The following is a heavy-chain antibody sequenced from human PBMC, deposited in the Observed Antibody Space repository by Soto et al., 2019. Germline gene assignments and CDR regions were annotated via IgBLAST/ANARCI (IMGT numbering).Heavy chain of an antibody. V-gene: IGHV4-30-2*01. CDR2: IYDSGNS. J-gene: IGHJ6*02. CDR3: ARHIRGNSCMDV. D-gene: IGHD2-21*01. CDR1: GGSISSGGSS. Sequence: SETLSLTCGVSGGSISSGGSSWNWIRQPPGKGLEWIGYIYDSGNSYYNPSLRSRVTISVDRSKNQFSLKLSSVTAADTAVYYCARHIRGNSCMDVWGQGTTVT.